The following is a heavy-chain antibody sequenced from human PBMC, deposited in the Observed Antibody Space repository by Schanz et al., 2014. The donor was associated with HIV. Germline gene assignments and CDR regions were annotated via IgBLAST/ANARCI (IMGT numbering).Heavy chain of an antibody. CDR3: ARFVDYSKYYGMDV. CDR1: GFTFSRSA. Sequence: EVQLLESGGGLVQPGGSLRLSCTVSGFTFSRSAMTWVRQAPGKGLEWVSSIDIAGTLTYFADSVKGRFTISRDNSKNTLYLQMNSLRAEDTAVYYCARFVDYSKYYGMDVWGQGTTVTVSS. D-gene: IGHD4-4*01. J-gene: IGHJ6*02. CDR2: IDIAGTLT. V-gene: IGHV3-23*03.